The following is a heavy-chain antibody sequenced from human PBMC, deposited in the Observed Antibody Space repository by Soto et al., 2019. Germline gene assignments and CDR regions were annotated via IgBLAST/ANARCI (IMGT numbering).Heavy chain of an antibody. CDR3: ARYVAWGKFDS. CDR1: GGSVNSGGYY. D-gene: IGHD3-16*01. CDR2: IYFSGGT. J-gene: IGHJ5*01. V-gene: IGHV4-31*03. Sequence: QVQLQESGPGLVKPSQTLSLTCTVSGGSVNSGGYYWSWVRQHPGKGLECIGHIYFSGGTSYTPSLQSRIIISLDTSKNQFSLKVTSVTAAVTAVYYCARYVAWGKFDSWGQGTLVAVTS.